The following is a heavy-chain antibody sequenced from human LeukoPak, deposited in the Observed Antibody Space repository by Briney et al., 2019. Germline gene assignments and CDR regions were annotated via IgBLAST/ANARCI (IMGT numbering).Heavy chain of an antibody. D-gene: IGHD4-11*01. J-gene: IGHJ4*02. CDR2: IYYSGST. Sequence: SETLSLTCTVSGGSINSYYWSWIRQPPGKGLEWIGYIYYSGSTDYNPSLKSRVTISVDTSKTQFSLKLNSVTAADTAVYYCAREGVTKYYFDYWGQGTLVTVSS. V-gene: IGHV4-59*01. CDR1: GGSINSYY. CDR3: AREGVTKYYFDY.